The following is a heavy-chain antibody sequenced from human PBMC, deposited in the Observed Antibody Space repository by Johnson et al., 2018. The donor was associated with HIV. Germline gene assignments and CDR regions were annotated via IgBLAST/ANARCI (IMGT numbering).Heavy chain of an antibody. D-gene: IGHD1-26*01. V-gene: IGHV3-53*01. CDR1: GFTVSSNY. CDR3: ASTISGSYYHLGVFDI. J-gene: IGHJ3*02. CDR2: IYSGGST. Sequence: VQLVESGGGLIQPGGSLRLSCAASGFTVSSNYMSWVRQAPGKGLEWVSVIYSGGSTYYADSVKGRFTISRDNSKNTLYLQMNSLRAEDTALYYCASTISGSYYHLGVFDIWGQGTMVTVSS.